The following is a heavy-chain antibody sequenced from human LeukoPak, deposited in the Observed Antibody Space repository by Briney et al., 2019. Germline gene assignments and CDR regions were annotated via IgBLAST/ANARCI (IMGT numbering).Heavy chain of an antibody. Sequence: GASVKVSCKISGHALSDLSIHWVRQAPGRGPEWMGGFDPEVGDKMHAQKFQGRVTMTEDTSTDTAYMELNSLRSEDTAVYYCATDPGSGSYPGGDAFDIWGQGTMVTVSS. CDR1: GHALSDLS. J-gene: IGHJ3*02. D-gene: IGHD1-26*01. CDR3: ATDPGSGSYPGGDAFDI. CDR2: FDPEVGDK. V-gene: IGHV1-24*01.